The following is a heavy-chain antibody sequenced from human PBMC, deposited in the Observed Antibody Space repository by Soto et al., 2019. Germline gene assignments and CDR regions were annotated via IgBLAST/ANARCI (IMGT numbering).Heavy chain of an antibody. CDR3: ARDRNYYDSSGYYYFDY. Sequence: QVQLVQSGAEVKKPGSSVTVSCKASGGTFSSYAISWVRQAPGQGLEWMGGIIPIFGTANYAQKFQGRVTITADESTSTAYIELSSLRSEDTAVYYCARDRNYYDSSGYYYFDYWGQGTLVTVSS. J-gene: IGHJ4*02. V-gene: IGHV1-69*01. CDR2: IIPIFGTA. CDR1: GGTFSSYA. D-gene: IGHD3-22*01.